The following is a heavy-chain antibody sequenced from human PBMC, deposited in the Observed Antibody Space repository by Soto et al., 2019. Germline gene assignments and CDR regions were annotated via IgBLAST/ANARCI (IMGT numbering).Heavy chain of an antibody. J-gene: IGHJ6*02. CDR1: GFTFDDYA. D-gene: IGHD1-26*01. CDR2: ISWNSGSI. Sequence: EVQLVESGGGLVQPGRSLRLSCAASGFTFDDYAMHWVRQAPGKGLEWVSGISWNSGSIGYADSVKGRFTISRDNAKNSLYLQMNSLRAEDTALYYCGRYRGFHYGMDVWGQGTTVTVSS. V-gene: IGHV3-9*01. CDR3: GRYRGFHYGMDV.